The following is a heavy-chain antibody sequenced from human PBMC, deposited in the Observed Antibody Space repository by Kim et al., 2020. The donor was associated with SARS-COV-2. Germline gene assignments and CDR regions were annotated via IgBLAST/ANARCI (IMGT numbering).Heavy chain of an antibody. V-gene: IGHV1-18*01. D-gene: IGHD2-15*01. CDR2: ISTYNGDT. J-gene: IGHJ4*02. Sequence: ASVKVSCKASGYTFTTYGISWVRQAPGQGLEWMGWISTYNGDTNYAQKFQGRVTMTTDTATTTAYMELRSLRSDDTAVYYCARGPSCSGYTCYHQVFDYWGQGTLVTVSS. CDR3: ARGPSCSGYTCYHQVFDY. CDR1: GYTFTTYG.